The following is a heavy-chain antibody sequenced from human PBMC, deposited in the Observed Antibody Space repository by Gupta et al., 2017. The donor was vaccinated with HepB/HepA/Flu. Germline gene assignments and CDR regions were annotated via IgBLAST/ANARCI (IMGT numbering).Heavy chain of an antibody. J-gene: IGHJ5*02. CDR3: ARDIKSGAYTNWFDP. V-gene: IGHV1-3*01. CDR1: GYTFINHV. CDR2: INAGNGNT. Sequence: QVQLVQSGAEVEKPGASVKVSCKTSGYTFINHVIHLVRRAPGQRLEWMGWINAGNGNTKYSQQFQGRVTITRDTSASTAYMELSSLRSEDTAVYYCARDIKSGAYTNWFDPWGQGTLVTVSS. D-gene: IGHD3-3*01.